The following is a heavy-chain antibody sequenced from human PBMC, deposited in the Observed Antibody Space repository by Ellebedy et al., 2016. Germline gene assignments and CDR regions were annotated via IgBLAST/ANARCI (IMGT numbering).Heavy chain of an antibody. D-gene: IGHD4-17*01. CDR1: GFSLDTGAVV. CDR3: VHRTTVTSFDC. V-gene: IGHV2-5*01. Sequence: SGPTLVKPTQTLTLTCTFSGFSLDTGAVVVGWVRQPPGKALEWLSFIYGNDDKRYSPSLKSRLTITKDTSKNQVVLTLTNMDPVDTATYYCVHRTTVTSFDCWGQGTLVTVSS. J-gene: IGHJ4*02. CDR2: IYGNDDK.